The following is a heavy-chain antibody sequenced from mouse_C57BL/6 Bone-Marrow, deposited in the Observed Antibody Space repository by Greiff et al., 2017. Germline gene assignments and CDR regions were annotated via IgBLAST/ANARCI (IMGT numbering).Heavy chain of an antibody. CDR1: GYTFTSYW. Sequence: QVQLQQPGAELVKPGASVKMSCKASGYTFTSYWITWVKQRPGQGLAWIGDIYPGSGSTNYNEKFKSKATLTVDTSSSTAYMQLSSLTSEDSAVYYCARSGPRGAWLAYWGQGTLVTVSA. V-gene: IGHV1-55*01. J-gene: IGHJ3*01. D-gene: IGHD3-2*02. CDR3: ARSGPRGAWLAY. CDR2: IYPGSGST.